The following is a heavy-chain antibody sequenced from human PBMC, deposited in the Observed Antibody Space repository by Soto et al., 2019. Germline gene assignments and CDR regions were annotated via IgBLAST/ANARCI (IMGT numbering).Heavy chain of an antibody. CDR3: ARSIVVVTALDY. D-gene: IGHD2-21*02. J-gene: IGHJ4*02. CDR2: ISGYNGNK. CDR1: GYTFTSYG. Sequence: ASVKVSCKASGYTFTSYGISWVRQAPGQGLEWMGWISGYNGNKKYAQKLQGRVTMTTDTSTSTAYMELRSLRSDDTAVYYCARSIVVVTALDYWGQGTLVTVSS. V-gene: IGHV1-18*01.